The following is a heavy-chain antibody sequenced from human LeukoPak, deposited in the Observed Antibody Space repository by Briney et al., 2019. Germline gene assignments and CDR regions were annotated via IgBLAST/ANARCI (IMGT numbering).Heavy chain of an antibody. V-gene: IGHV4-4*07. CDR1: GGSISSYY. Sequence: PSETLSLTYTVSGGSISSYYWSWIRQPAGKGLEWIGRIYTSGSTNYNPSLKSRVTMSVDTSKNQFSLKLSSVTAADTAVYYCARVGRVYYDSSGYALDAFDIWGQGAMVTVSS. D-gene: IGHD3-22*01. J-gene: IGHJ3*02. CDR3: ARVGRVYYDSSGYALDAFDI. CDR2: IYTSGST.